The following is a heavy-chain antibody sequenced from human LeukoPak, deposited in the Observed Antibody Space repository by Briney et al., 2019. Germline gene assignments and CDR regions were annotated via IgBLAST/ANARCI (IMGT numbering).Heavy chain of an antibody. CDR1: GFTFSNYW. CDR3: ARELSGSSSRHFDY. V-gene: IGHV3-74*01. D-gene: IGHD6-13*01. Sequence: GGSLRLSCAASGFTFSNYWMHWVRQAPGKGPVWVSRINSDGNITTYADSVKGRFALSRDNAKNALYLEMSSLRAEDTAVYYCARELSGSSSRHFDYWGQGTLVTVSS. J-gene: IGHJ4*02. CDR2: INSDGNIT.